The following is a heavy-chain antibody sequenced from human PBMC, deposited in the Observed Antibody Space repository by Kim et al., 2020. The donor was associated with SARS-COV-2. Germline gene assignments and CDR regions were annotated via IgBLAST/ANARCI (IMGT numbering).Heavy chain of an antibody. CDR3: ARQKSPGGNSGFDY. J-gene: IGHJ4*02. Sequence: SPSVQGQVTITANQSISTAYLQWSSLKASDTAMYYCARQKSPGGNSGFDYWGQGTLVTVSS. V-gene: IGHV5-51*01. D-gene: IGHD2-21*02.